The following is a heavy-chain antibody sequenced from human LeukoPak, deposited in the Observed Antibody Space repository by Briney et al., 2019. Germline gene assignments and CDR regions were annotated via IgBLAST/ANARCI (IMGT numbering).Heavy chain of an antibody. CDR2: IIPIFGTA. J-gene: IGHJ6*02. CDR1: GGTFSSYA. V-gene: IGHV1-69*13. D-gene: IGHD3-3*01. CDR3: ARINDFWSGPTLDV. Sequence: GASVKVSCKASGGTFSSYAISWARQAPGQGLEWMGGIIPIFGTANYAQKFQGRVTITADESTSTAYMELSSLRSEDTAVYYCARINDFWSGPTLDVWGQGTTVTVSS.